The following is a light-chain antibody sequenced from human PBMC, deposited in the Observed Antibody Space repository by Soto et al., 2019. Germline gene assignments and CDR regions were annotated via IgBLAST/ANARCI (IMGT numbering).Light chain of an antibody. CDR3: QQRSNWPPPIT. Sequence: EIVMTQSPATLSVSPGERATLSCRASQSVSSNLAWYQQKPGQAPRLLIYGASTRATGIPARFGGSGSGTEFALTISSLQSEDFAVYYCQQRSNWPPPITFGQGTRLEIK. J-gene: IGKJ5*01. CDR2: GAS. V-gene: IGKV3D-15*01. CDR1: QSVSSN.